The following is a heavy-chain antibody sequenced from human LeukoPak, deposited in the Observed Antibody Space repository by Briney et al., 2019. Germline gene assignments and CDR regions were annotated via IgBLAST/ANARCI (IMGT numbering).Heavy chain of an antibody. CDR2: IYYSGST. D-gene: IGHD6-13*01. Sequence: ETLSLTCTVSGGSISSSSYYWGWIRQPPGKGLEWIGSIYYSGSTYYNPSLKSRVTISVDTSKNQFSLKLSSVTAADTAVYYCARGYSSSWYFYYYYGMDVWGQGTTVTVSS. CDR1: GGSISSSSYY. CDR3: ARGYSSSWYFYYYYGMDV. J-gene: IGHJ6*02. V-gene: IGHV4-39*07.